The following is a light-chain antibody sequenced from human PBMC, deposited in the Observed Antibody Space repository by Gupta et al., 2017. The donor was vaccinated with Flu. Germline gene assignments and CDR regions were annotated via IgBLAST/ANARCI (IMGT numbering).Light chain of an antibody. CDR3: GTWDITLSALVL. Sequence: QSVLTQPPSVSAALGQKVTISCSGSSSNIGNNLVSWYQQLPGTAPKLLIYENNKRPSGMPDRFSGSKSGTSATLAITGLQAGDEADYYCGTWDITLSALVLFGGGTKLTVL. CDR1: SSNIGNNL. V-gene: IGLV1-51*02. CDR2: ENN. J-gene: IGLJ2*01.